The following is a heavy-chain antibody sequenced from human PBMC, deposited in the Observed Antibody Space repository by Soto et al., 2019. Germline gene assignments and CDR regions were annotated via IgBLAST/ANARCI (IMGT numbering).Heavy chain of an antibody. CDR2: IIPKLGSA. V-gene: IGHV1-69*01. Sequence: QVQLVQSGAEVKEPGSSVKVSCKASGGGNLRDYRTTWVRRAPGQGLEWMGGIIPKLGSANYAQNFQGRVTGTADESTNTVYMELRSLTSDDTAVYYSARGGDGYNFGAVHWGQGTPVTVSS. J-gene: IGHJ4*02. CDR3: ARGGDGYNFGAVH. D-gene: IGHD2-21*01. CDR1: GGGNLRDYR.